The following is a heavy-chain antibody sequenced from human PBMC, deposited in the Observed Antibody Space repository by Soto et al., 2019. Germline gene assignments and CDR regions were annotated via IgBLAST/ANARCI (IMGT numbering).Heavy chain of an antibody. CDR3: ARELRIAARPGGDYYYYGMDV. J-gene: IGHJ6*02. Sequence: VQLVESGGGVVQPGRSLRLSCAASGFTFSSYGMHWVRQAPGKGLEWVAVIWYDGSNKYYADSVKGRFTISRDNSKNTLYLQMNSLRAEDTAVYYCARELRIAARPGGDYYYYGMDVWGQGTTVTVSS. V-gene: IGHV3-33*01. CDR2: IWYDGSNK. D-gene: IGHD6-6*01. CDR1: GFTFSSYG.